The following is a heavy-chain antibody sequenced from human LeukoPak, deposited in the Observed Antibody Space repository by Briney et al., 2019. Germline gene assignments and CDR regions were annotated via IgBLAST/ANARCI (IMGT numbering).Heavy chain of an antibody. CDR2: INPNSGGT. V-gene: IGHV1-2*02. CDR3: AREMGYCSSTSCQRSGAFDI. J-gene: IGHJ3*02. Sequence: ASVKVSCKASGYTFTGYYMHWVRQAPGQGHEWMGWINPNSGGTNYAQKFQGRVTMTRDTSISTAYMELSRLRSDDTAVYYCAREMGYCSSTSCQRSGAFDIWGQGTMVTVSS. CDR1: GYTFTGYY. D-gene: IGHD2-2*01.